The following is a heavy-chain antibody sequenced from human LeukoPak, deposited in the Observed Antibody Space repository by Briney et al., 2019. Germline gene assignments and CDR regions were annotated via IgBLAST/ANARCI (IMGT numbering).Heavy chain of an antibody. CDR1: GGSFSGYY. Sequence: SETLSLTCAVYGGSFSGYYWSWIRQPPGKGLEWIGEINHSGSTNYNPSLKSRVTISVDTSKNQFSLKLSSVTAADTTVYYCARGEMATNSSVRTSWFDPWGQGTLVTVSS. J-gene: IGHJ5*02. D-gene: IGHD5-24*01. CDR2: INHSGST. V-gene: IGHV4-34*01. CDR3: ARGEMATNSSVRTSWFDP.